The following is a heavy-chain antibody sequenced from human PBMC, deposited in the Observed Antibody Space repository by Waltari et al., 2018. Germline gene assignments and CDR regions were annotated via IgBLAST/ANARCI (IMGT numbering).Heavy chain of an antibody. Sequence: QVQLQESGPGLVKPSQTLSLTCTVPGGSISRGGYSWSWIRQHPGKGLEWTGYIYYSGSTYYNPSLKSLVTISVDTSKNQFSLKLSSVTAADTAVYYCARVRGDYYDSSGYYDYWGQGTLVTVSS. D-gene: IGHD3-22*01. CDR3: ARVRGDYYDSSGYYDY. CDR1: GGSISRGGYS. CDR2: IYYSGST. J-gene: IGHJ4*02. V-gene: IGHV4-31*01.